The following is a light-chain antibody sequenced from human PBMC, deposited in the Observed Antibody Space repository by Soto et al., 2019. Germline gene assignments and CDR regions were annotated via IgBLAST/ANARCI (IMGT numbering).Light chain of an antibody. V-gene: IGKV3-20*01. Sequence: EIVLTQSPGTLSLSPGERATLSCRASQSVTSSYLAWYQQKPGQAPRLLIYAASSRATGIPDRFSGSGSGTDFTLTISRLEPEDFAVYYCQQYGYSATFGGGTRWIS. J-gene: IGKJ4*01. CDR2: AAS. CDR3: QQYGYSAT. CDR1: QSVTSSY.